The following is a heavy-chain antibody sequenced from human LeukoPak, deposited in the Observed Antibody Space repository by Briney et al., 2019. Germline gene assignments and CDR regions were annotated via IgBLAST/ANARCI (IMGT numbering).Heavy chain of an antibody. CDR1: GGSISSYY. CDR3: ARVIEYYDILTGYYNAPGAFDI. Sequence: SETLSLTCTVSGGSISSYYWSWIRQPPGKGLEWIGYIYYSGSTNYNPSLKSRVNISVDTSKNPFSLKLSSVTAADTAVYYCARVIEYYDILTGYYNAPGAFDIWGQGTMVTVSS. D-gene: IGHD3-9*01. CDR2: IYYSGST. V-gene: IGHV4-59*01. J-gene: IGHJ3*02.